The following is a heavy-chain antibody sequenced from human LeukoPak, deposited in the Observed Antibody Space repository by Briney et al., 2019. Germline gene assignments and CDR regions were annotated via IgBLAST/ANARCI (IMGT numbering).Heavy chain of an antibody. Sequence: SETLSLTCTVSGGSISSSSYYGGWIRQPPGKGLEWIGSIYYSGSTYYNPSLKSRVTISVDTSKNQFSLKLSSVTAADTAVYYCATLAVQLWSDGDYWGQGTLVTVSS. V-gene: IGHV4-39*01. CDR1: GGSISSSSYY. J-gene: IGHJ4*02. CDR2: IYYSGST. CDR3: ATLAVQLWSDGDY. D-gene: IGHD5-18*01.